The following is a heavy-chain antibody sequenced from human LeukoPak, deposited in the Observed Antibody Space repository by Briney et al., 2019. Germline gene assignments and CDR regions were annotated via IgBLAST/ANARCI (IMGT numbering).Heavy chain of an antibody. D-gene: IGHD3-22*01. CDR2: IGSSSGTI. CDR3: ARATYFYDSSGDYY. CDR1: GFTFSSYS. J-gene: IGHJ4*02. V-gene: IGHV3-48*04. Sequence: GGSLRLSXAASGFTFSSYSMNWIRQAPGKGLEWISYIGSSSGTIYYADSVKGRFTISRDNAKNSLYLQMSNLRAEDTAVYYCARATYFYDSSGDYYWGQGTLVTVSS.